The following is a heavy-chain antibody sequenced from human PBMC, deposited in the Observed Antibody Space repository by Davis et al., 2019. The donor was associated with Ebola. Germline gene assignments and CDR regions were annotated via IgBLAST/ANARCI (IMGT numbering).Heavy chain of an antibody. CDR1: GGPMIGYY. Sequence: PSETLSLTCTVSGGPMIGYYWNWIRQPAGKGLEWIGRIHTSGSTNYNPSLKSRVTMSVDTSKNHFALKLTSVTAADTALYYCARDPDNGGNFDYWGQGTLVTVSS. J-gene: IGHJ4*02. V-gene: IGHV4-4*07. D-gene: IGHD2-15*01. CDR3: ARDPDNGGNFDY. CDR2: IHTSGST.